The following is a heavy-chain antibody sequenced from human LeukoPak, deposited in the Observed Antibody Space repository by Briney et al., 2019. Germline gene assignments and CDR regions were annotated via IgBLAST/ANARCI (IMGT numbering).Heavy chain of an antibody. V-gene: IGHV4-59*11. D-gene: IGHD1-20*01. J-gene: IGHJ6*03. CDR1: AASISSHH. CDR2: IFYSGST. CDR3: AKTYNWNYYYYMDV. Sequence: PSETLSLTCTVSAASISSHHWSWIRQPPGKGLEWIGYIFYSGSTNYNPSLKSRVTISVDTSKNQFSLKLTSVTAADTAVYYCAKTYNWNYYYYMDVWGKGTTVTVSS.